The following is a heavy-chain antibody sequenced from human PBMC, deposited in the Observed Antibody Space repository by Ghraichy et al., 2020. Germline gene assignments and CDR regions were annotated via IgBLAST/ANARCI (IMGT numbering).Heavy chain of an antibody. D-gene: IGHD4-11*01. J-gene: IGHJ6*02. Sequence: GGSLRLSCAASGFTFSDYSMNWVRQAPGKGLEWVSSISSSSDYIYYADSLKGRFTISRDNAKNSLYLQLNSLRAEDTALYYCTRDGGGLADYSINFGMDVWGQGTTVTVSS. CDR2: ISSSSDYI. CDR3: TRDGGGLADYSINFGMDV. V-gene: IGHV3-21*01. CDR1: GFTFSDYS.